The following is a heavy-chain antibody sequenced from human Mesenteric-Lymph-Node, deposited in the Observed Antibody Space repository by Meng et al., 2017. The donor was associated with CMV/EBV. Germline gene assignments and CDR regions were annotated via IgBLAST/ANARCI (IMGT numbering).Heavy chain of an antibody. Sequence: GESLKISCAASGFTFSNYEMNWVRQAPGKGLEWVSSISGSGRTIYYTDSVKGRLTISRDNAKSSLFLQLNSLRVEDTAIYYCARAQPAYLYDDSGYHFVSWGQGTLVTVSS. D-gene: IGHD3-22*01. CDR1: GFTFSNYE. J-gene: IGHJ4*02. CDR2: ISGSGRTI. V-gene: IGHV3-48*03. CDR3: ARAQPAYLYDDSGYHFVS.